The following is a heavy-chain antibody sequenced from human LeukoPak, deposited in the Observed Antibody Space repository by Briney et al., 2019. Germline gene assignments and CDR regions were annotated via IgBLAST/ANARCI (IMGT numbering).Heavy chain of an antibody. Sequence: GGSLKLSCAASGFTFISYWMTWVRRAPGKGLEWVASIKQDGSGKSYVDSVKGRFTISRDNSKNTLFLQMNSLRPEDTALYYCTRDRSANSRVYYFDSWGQGTLVTVSS. D-gene: IGHD4/OR15-4a*01. CDR3: TRDRSANSRVYYFDS. CDR2: IKQDGSGK. V-gene: IGHV3-7*01. CDR1: GFTFISYW. J-gene: IGHJ4*02.